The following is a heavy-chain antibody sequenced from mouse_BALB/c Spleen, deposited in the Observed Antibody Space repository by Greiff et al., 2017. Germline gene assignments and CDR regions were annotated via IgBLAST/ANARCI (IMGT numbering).Heavy chain of an antibody. CDR1: GFTFSSYG. CDR3: ARVGVSYYFDD. V-gene: IGHV5-6-3*01. CDR2: INSNGGST. Sequence: EVMLVESGGGLVLPGGSLILSCAVSGFTFSSYGLSWVRQTPDKRLELVSTINSNGGSTYYPDSVKGRFTISRDNAKNTLYLQMSSLKSEDTAMYYCARVGVSYYFDDWGQGTTLTVSS. J-gene: IGHJ2*01.